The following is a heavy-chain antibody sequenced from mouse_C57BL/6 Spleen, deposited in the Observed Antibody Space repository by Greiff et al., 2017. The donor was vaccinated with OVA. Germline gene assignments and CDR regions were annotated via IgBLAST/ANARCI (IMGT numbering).Heavy chain of an antibody. D-gene: IGHD2-1*01. CDR3: ARRDYGNYVDY. V-gene: IGHV1-22*01. CDR1: GYTFTDYN. J-gene: IGHJ2*01. Sequence: VHVKQSRPELVKPGASVKMSCKASGYTFTDYNMHWVKQSHGKSLEWIGYINPNNGGTSYNQKFKGKATLTVNKSSSTAYMELRSLTSEDSAVYYCARRDYGNYVDYWGQGTTLTVSS. CDR2: INPNNGGT.